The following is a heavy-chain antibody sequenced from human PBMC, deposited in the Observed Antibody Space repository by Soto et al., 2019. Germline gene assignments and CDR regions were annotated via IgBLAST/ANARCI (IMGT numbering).Heavy chain of an antibody. CDR3: ARQYSSGWYGGWFDP. CDR1: GDSVRNQY. J-gene: IGHJ5*02. V-gene: IGHV4-4*09. CDR2: IYRSGST. D-gene: IGHD6-19*01. Sequence: PSETLSLTCTVSGDSVRNQYWSWIRRPPGRGLEWIGYIYRSGSTKYNPSLKSRLTISVDTSKNQFSLKLSSVTAADTAVYYCARQYSSGWYGGWFDPWGQGTQVTVSS.